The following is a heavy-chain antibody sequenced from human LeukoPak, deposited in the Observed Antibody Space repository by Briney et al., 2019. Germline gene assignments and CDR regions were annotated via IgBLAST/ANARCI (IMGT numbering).Heavy chain of an antibody. V-gene: IGHV3-23*01. CDR3: ASIYNWNYFDY. CDR1: GFTFSSYA. D-gene: IGHD1-20*01. Sequence: GGSLRLSCAASGFTFSSYAMSWVRQAPGKGLEWVSAISGSGGSTYYADSVKGRFTISRDNAKNSLYLQMNSLRAEDTAVYYCASIYNWNYFDYWGQGTLVTVSS. CDR2: ISGSGGST. J-gene: IGHJ4*02.